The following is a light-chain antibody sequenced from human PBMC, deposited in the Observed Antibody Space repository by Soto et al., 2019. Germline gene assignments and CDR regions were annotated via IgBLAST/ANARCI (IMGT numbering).Light chain of an antibody. J-gene: IGKJ1*01. V-gene: IGKV1-5*03. CDR2: KAS. Sequence: DIQMTQSPSTLSASVGDRVTIPCRASQSISSWLAWYQQKPGKAPKLLIYKASSLESGVPSRFSGSGSGTEFTLTISSLQPDDFATYYCLQDYNYPRTFGQGTKVDIK. CDR3: LQDYNYPRT. CDR1: QSISSW.